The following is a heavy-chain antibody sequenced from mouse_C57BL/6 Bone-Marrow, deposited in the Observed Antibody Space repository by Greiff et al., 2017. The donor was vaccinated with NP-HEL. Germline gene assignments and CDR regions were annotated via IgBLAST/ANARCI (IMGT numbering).Heavy chain of an antibody. CDR3: ERDSSSGFFAY. V-gene: IGHV1-50*01. J-gene: IGHJ3*01. CDR2: IDPSDSYT. CDR1: GYTFTSYW. Sequence: QVQLQQSGAELVKPGASVKLSCKASGYTFTSYWLQWVKQRPGQGLEWIGEIDPSDSYTNYNQKFTGKATLTVDTSSSTAYVQLSSRTSGESAIYYGERDSSSGFFAYWGQGTLVTVSA. D-gene: IGHD3-2*02.